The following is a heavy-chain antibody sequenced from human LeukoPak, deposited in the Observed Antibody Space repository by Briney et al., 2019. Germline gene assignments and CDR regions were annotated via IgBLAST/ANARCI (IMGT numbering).Heavy chain of an antibody. J-gene: IGHJ4*02. CDR1: GFTFNNAW. V-gene: IGHV3-15*01. Sequence: GGSLRLSCAASGFTFNNAWMSWVRQAPGKGLEWVGRIKSKTDGGTTDYAAPVKGRFTIARDDSKNTLYLQMNSLKIEDTAVYYCTRIIKSGSFDYWGQGVLVTVSS. D-gene: IGHD1-26*01. CDR3: TRIIKSGSFDY. CDR2: IKSKTDGGTT.